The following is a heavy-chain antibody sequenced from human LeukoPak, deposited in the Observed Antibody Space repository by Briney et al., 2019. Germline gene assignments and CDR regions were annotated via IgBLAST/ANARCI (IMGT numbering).Heavy chain of an antibody. J-gene: IGHJ3*02. CDR3: ARGDSSGWYLGAFDI. CDR2: INWNGGST. CDR1: GFTFDDYG. D-gene: IGHD6-19*01. Sequence: PGGSLRLSCAASGFTFDDYGMSWVRQAPGKGLEWVSGINWNGGSTGYADSVKGRFTISRDNAKNSLYLQMNSLRAEDTALYHCARGDSSGWYLGAFDIWGQGTMVTVYS. V-gene: IGHV3-20*01.